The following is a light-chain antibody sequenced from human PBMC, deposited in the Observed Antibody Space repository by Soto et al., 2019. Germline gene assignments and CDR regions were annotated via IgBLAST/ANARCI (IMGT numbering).Light chain of an antibody. CDR1: QSVSSRN. CDR3: LRYGDSPPAYT. CDR2: GAS. V-gene: IGKV3-20*01. Sequence: EIVLTQSPCTVSLSPGERATLSCRASQSVSSRNLAWYRQKPGQAHSLLIFGASNRATGIPDRFSGSGSGTDFTLTISRLEPEDCAVYYCLRYGDSPPAYTFGQGTKLEIK. J-gene: IGKJ2*01.